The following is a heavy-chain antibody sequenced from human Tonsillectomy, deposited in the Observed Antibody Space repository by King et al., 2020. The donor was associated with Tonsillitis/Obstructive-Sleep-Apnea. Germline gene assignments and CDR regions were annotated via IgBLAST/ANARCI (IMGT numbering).Heavy chain of an antibody. CDR2: IKQDGSEK. J-gene: IGHJ6*02. V-gene: IGHV3-7*03. CDR1: GFSFSSYW. CDR3: ARDGPNYYGLGIDYYGMDV. Sequence: VQLVESGGDLVQPGGSLRLSCAASGFSFSSYWMTWVRQAPGKGLEWVANIKQDGSEKFYVDSVKGRFTISRDNAKNSLYLQMNSLRAEDTAVYYCARDGPNYYGLGIDYYGMDVWGQGTTVTAAS. D-gene: IGHD3-10*01.